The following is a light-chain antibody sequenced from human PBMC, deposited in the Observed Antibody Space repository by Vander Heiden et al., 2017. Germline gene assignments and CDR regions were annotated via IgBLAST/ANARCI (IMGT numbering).Light chain of an antibody. CDR1: QSISSW. CDR2: KAS. CDR3: QQVNSSPST. J-gene: IGKJ2*01. Sequence: DIQITGSASTLSASVGDRVTITCRASQSISSWLAWYQQKPGKAPKVLIYKASSLESGVPSRFSGSGSGTEFTLTISSLQPDDFATYYCQQVNSSPSTFGQGTKLEIK. V-gene: IGKV1-5*03.